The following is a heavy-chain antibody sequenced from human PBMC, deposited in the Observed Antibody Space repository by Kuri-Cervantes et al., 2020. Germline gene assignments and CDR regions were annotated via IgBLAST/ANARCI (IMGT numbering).Heavy chain of an antibody. J-gene: IGHJ4*02. Sequence: SETLSLTCTVSGGSISSYYWSWIRQPPGKGLEWIGYIYYSGSTNYNPSLKSRVTISVDTSKNQFSLKLSSVTAADTAVYYCAKGQWLVGFDYWGQGTLVTVSS. CDR2: IYYSGST. CDR1: GGSISSYY. V-gene: IGHV4-59*01. D-gene: IGHD6-19*01. CDR3: AKGQWLVGFDY.